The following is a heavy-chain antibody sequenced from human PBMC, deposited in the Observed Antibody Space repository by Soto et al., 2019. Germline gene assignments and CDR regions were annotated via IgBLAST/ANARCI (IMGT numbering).Heavy chain of an antibody. J-gene: IGHJ4*02. D-gene: IGHD1-26*01. V-gene: IGHV3-23*01. CDR2: ITGSGGHT. Sequence: PGGSLRLSCVASGFTFINYAMTWVRQAPGRGLEWVSGITGSGGHTYYADSVKGRFAISRDNSKNTLYLQMSSLRAEDTAVYYCAKWQEARGLVTSYIDYGGQGTLVTVPS. CDR1: GFTFINYA. CDR3: AKWQEARGLVTSYIDY.